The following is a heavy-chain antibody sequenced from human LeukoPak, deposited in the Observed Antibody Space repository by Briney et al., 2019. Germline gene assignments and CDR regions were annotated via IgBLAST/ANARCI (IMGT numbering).Heavy chain of an antibody. CDR3: ARFQILTGYFTQYYMDV. V-gene: IGHV3-21*01. Sequence: PGGSLRLSCEASGFTFSNYTMSWVRQTPGKGLEWVSYIGSRTTYKYYADSVKGRFTISRDNVKNSLYLQMHSLRAEDTAVYYCARFQILTGYFTQYYMDVWGGGTTVTVSS. J-gene: IGHJ6*03. CDR1: GFTFSNYT. D-gene: IGHD3-9*01. CDR2: IGSRTTYK.